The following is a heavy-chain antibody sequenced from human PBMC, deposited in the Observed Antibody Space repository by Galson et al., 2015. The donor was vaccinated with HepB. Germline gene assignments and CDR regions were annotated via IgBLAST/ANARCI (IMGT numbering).Heavy chain of an antibody. Sequence: SLRLSCAASGFTFSSYGMHWVRQAPGKGLEWVAVIWYDGSNKYYADSVKGRFTISRDNSKNTLYLQMNSLRAEDTAVYYCARDPSYYYDSSGSPFDYWGQGTLVTVSS. D-gene: IGHD3-22*01. CDR2: IWYDGSNK. J-gene: IGHJ4*02. V-gene: IGHV3-33*01. CDR1: GFTFSSYG. CDR3: ARDPSYYYDSSGSPFDY.